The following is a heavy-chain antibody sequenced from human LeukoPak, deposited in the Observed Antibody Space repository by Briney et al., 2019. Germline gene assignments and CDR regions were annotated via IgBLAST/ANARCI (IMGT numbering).Heavy chain of an antibody. Sequence: SGPTLVNPRQTLTLTCTFSGFSLTTSGMRVTWIRQPPGKALEWLARIDWDDDKFYSASLKTRLSISKDTSKKQVALTMTNVDPVDTATYYCAYQVYSSGWHPFAYWGQGILVTVAS. CDR3: AYQVYSSGWHPFAY. D-gene: IGHD6-25*01. V-gene: IGHV2-70*04. J-gene: IGHJ4*02. CDR1: GFSLTTSGMR. CDR2: IDWDDDK.